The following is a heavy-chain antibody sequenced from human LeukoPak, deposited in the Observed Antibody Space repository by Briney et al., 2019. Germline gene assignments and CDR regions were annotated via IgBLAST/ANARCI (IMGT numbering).Heavy chain of an antibody. Sequence: GGSLRLSCAASGFTVSSNYMSWVRQAPGKGLEWVSVIYSGGSTYYADSVKGRFTISRDNSKNTLYLQMNSLRAEDTAAYYCARDSRTQRWEAFDYWGQGTLVTVSS. CDR1: GFTVSSNY. CDR3: ARDSRTQRWEAFDY. D-gene: IGHD1-26*01. CDR2: IYSGGST. J-gene: IGHJ4*02. V-gene: IGHV3-53*01.